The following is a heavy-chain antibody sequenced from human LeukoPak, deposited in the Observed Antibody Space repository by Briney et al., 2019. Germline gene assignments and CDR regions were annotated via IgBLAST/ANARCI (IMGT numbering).Heavy chain of an antibody. V-gene: IGHV1-69*13. CDR1: GGTSSSYA. CDR3: ARILGYCSGGSCAGWGNYYYYYGMDV. Sequence: ASVKVSCKASGGTSSSYAISWVRQAPGQGLEWMGGIIPIFGTANYAQKFQGRVTITADESTSTAYMELSSLRSEDTAVYYCARILGYCSGGSCAGWGNYYYYYGMDVWGQGTTVTVSS. J-gene: IGHJ6*02. CDR2: IIPIFGTA. D-gene: IGHD2-15*01.